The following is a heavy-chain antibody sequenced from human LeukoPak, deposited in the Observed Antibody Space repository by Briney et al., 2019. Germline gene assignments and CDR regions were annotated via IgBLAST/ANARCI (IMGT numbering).Heavy chain of an antibody. CDR3: ARRAGGLARNNWFDP. Sequence: GGSLRLSCAASGFTVSSNYMSWVRQAPGKGLEWVSLIYSGGTTYYADSVKGRFTISRDNSKNTLYLQMTGLRAEDTAVYYCARRAGGLARNNWFDPWGQGTLVTVSS. J-gene: IGHJ5*02. CDR2: IYSGGTT. CDR1: GFTVSSNY. D-gene: IGHD3-16*01. V-gene: IGHV3-66*01.